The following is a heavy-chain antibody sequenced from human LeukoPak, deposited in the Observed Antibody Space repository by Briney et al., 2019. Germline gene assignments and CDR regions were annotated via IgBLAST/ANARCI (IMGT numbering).Heavy chain of an antibody. CDR3: VREAGYCASVCLKSNWFDP. CDR1: GFPFSNHA. J-gene: IGHJ5*02. Sequence: PGGSLRISCAASGFPFSNHAMSWVRQPPGEGREWVSAISNGNTYYADSVRGRFTISRDDSKSMVYLQMNSLRVEDTARYYCVREAGYCASVCLKSNWFDPWGQGTLVTVSS. CDR2: ISNGNT. D-gene: IGHD2-21*02. V-gene: IGHV3-23*01.